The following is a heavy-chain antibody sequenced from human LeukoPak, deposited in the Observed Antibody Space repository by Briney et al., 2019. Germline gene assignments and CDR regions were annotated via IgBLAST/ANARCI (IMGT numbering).Heavy chain of an antibody. CDR1: GFTFDDYA. J-gene: IGHJ3*02. V-gene: IGHV3-9*01. D-gene: IGHD3-16*01. CDR3: AKDFYRLGEFDAFDN. CDR2: ISWNSGRI. Sequence: PGGSLRLSCAASGFTFDDYAMHWVRQAPGKGLEWVSGISWNSGRIGYAVSVKGRFTISRDNAKNSLYLQMNSLRVEDTALYYCAKDFYRLGEFDAFDNWGQGTMVTVSS.